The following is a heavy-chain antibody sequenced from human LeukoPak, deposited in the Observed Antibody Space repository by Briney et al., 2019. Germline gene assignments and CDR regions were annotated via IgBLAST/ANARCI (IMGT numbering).Heavy chain of an antibody. CDR1: GYSISSAFY. CDR3: ARGIVGATTWFDP. CDR2: IYHSGST. V-gene: IGHV4-38-2*02. J-gene: IGHJ5*02. D-gene: IGHD1-26*01. Sequence: PSETLSLTCTVSGYSISSAFYWGWIRQTPGKGLEWIGAIYHSGSTYFNPSLKSRVTMSVDTSKNQFSLKVSSVTAADTAVYYCARGIVGATTWFDPWGQGTLVTVSS.